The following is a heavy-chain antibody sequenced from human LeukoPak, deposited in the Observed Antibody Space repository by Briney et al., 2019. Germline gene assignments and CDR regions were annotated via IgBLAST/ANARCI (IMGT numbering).Heavy chain of an antibody. J-gene: IGHJ4*02. D-gene: IGHD6-19*01. Sequence: GGSLRLSCAASGFTFINAWMAWVRQAPGKGLEWVGRIKAKAHGGTTDYAAPVKGRFTISRDDSKNTLYLQMNSLKTEDTAVYYCARGDSSGWGLDYWGLGTLVTVSS. V-gene: IGHV3-15*01. CDR2: IKAKAHGGTT. CDR3: ARGDSSGWGLDY. CDR1: GFTFINAW.